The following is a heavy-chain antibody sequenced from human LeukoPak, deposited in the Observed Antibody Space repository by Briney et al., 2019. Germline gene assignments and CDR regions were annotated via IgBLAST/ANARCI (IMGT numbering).Heavy chain of an antibody. D-gene: IGHD6-13*01. CDR3: AKGQLGYYFDY. CDR1: GFTFSSYG. Sequence: GGSLRLSCAASGFTFSSYGMHWVRQAPGKGLEWVAVISYDGSNKYYADSVKGRFTISGDNSKNTLYLQMNSLRAEDTAVYYCAKGQLGYYFDYWGQGTLVTVSS. V-gene: IGHV3-30*18. J-gene: IGHJ4*02. CDR2: ISYDGSNK.